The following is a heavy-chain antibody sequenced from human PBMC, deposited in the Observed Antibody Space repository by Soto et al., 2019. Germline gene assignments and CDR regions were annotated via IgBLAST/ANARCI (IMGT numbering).Heavy chain of an antibody. CDR3: AKAVGSYGNFDD. J-gene: IGHJ4*02. CDR1: GFTFDDYA. CDR2: ISWNSGSI. V-gene: IGHV3-9*01. Sequence: DVQLVESGGGLVQPGRSLRLSCAASGFTFDDYAMHWVRQAPGKGLEWVSGISWNSGSIGYADSVKGRFTISRDNAKNSLYLQMNSLRAEDTALYYCAKAVGSYGNFDDWGQGTLVTVSS. D-gene: IGHD5-18*01.